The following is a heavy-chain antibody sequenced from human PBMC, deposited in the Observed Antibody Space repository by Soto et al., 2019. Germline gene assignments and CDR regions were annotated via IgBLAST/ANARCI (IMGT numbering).Heavy chain of an antibody. V-gene: IGHV1-69*09. D-gene: IGHD2-15*01. CDR1: GFTFSSYT. J-gene: IGHJ4*02. CDR3: APQGYCSGGSCREY. CDR2: IIPILGIA. Sequence: QVQLVESGGGVVQPGRSLRLSCAASGFTFSSYTISWVRQAPGQGLEWMGRIIPILGIANYAQKFQGRVTITADKSTSTAYMELSSLRSEDTAVYYCAPQGYCSGGSCREYWGQGTLVTVSS.